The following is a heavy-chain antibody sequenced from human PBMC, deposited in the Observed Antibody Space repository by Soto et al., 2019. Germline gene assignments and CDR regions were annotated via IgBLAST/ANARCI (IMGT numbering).Heavy chain of an antibody. Sequence: PGGSLRLSCAASGFTFSSYSMNWVRQAPGKGLEWVSSISSSSSYIYYADSVKGRFTISRDTSKNHFSLKLRSVTAADSAVYYCARGALWEQWLPNYMDVWGQGTTVTVSS. CDR3: ARGALWEQWLPNYMDV. J-gene: IGHJ6*02. CDR2: ISSSSSYI. CDR1: GFTFSSYS. D-gene: IGHD6-19*01. V-gene: IGHV3-21*04.